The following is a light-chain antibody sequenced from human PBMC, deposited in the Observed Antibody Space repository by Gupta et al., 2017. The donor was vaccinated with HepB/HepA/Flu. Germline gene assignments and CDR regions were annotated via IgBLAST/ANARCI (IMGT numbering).Light chain of an antibody. Sequence: QSVLTQPPSVSGAPGQRVTISCTGSSSNIGAGYDVHWYQQLPGTAPNLLIYGNNNRHSGVPARFSGSNSGTSASLAITGLQAEDEADYYCQSYDSSLSVYVVFGGGTKLTVL. CDR3: QSYDSSLSVYVV. V-gene: IGLV1-40*01. J-gene: IGLJ2*01. CDR1: SSNIGAGYD. CDR2: GNN.